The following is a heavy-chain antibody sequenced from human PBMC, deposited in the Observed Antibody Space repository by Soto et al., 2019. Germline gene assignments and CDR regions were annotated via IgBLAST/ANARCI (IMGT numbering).Heavy chain of an antibody. CDR1: GFIFNTYS. D-gene: IGHD3-3*01. Sequence: LRLSCAASGFIFNTYSMDWVRQAPGKGLEWVASISPSGSYMYYGDSLKGRFTVSRDNAKNSLYLQMDSLRADDTAIYYCARFGLVTFDCWGQGTLVTDSS. CDR2: ISPSGSYM. V-gene: IGHV3-21*01. CDR3: ARFGLVTFDC. J-gene: IGHJ4*02.